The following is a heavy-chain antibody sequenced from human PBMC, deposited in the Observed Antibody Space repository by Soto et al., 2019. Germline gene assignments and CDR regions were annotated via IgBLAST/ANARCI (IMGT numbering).Heavy chain of an antibody. CDR2: IYWDDDE. CDR1: GFSLSTSGVG. Sequence: QITLKESGLTLVKPTQTLTLTCTFSGFSLSTSGVGVGWIRQPPGKALEWLALIYWDDDERYSPSLKSRLTITKDTSKNQVVLTMTNMDPVDTATYYCAHSTMIGNYFDYWGQGTLVTVSS. CDR3: AHSTMIGNYFDY. D-gene: IGHD3-22*01. V-gene: IGHV2-5*02. J-gene: IGHJ4*02.